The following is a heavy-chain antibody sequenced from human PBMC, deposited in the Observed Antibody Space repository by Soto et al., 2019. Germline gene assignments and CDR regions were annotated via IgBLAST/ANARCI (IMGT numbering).Heavy chain of an antibody. D-gene: IGHD2-2*01. J-gene: IGHJ5*02. Sequence: ASVKVSCKASGYTFTSYYMHWVRQAPGQGLEWMGIINPSGGSTSYAQKFPGRVTMTRDTSTSTVYMELSSLRSEDTAVYYCARGPDIVVVPAAIRNWFDPWGQGTLVTGSS. CDR1: GYTFTSYY. CDR3: ARGPDIVVVPAAIRNWFDP. V-gene: IGHV1-46*03. CDR2: INPSGGST.